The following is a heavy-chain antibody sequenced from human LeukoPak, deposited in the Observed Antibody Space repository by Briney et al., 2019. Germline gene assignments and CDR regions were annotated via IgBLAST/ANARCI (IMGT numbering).Heavy chain of an antibody. CDR2: ISSDGGST. J-gene: IGHJ3*02. CDR3: ARSVSTSYDAFDI. V-gene: IGHV3-64*01. D-gene: IGHD6-6*01. CDR1: GFTFSYYA. Sequence: PGGSLRLSCAASGFTFSYYAMHWVRQAPGKGLEYVSAISSDGGSTYYANSVKGRFTISRDNSKNMLYLQMGSLRADDMAVYYCARSVSTSYDAFDIWGQGTMVTVSS.